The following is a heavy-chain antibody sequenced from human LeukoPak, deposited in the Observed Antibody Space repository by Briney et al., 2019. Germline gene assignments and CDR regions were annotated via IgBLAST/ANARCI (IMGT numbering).Heavy chain of an antibody. V-gene: IGHV4-61*01. CDR3: AARFQFYGSFDY. J-gene: IGHJ4*02. Sequence: SETLSLTCTVSGGSISSSSYYWSLIRQPPGKGLEWIGYIYYSGSTNYNPSLKSRVTISVDTTKNQFSLKLSSVTAADTAVYYCAARFQFYGSFDYWGQGTLVTVSS. CDR1: GGSISSSSYY. D-gene: IGHD2/OR15-2a*01. CDR2: IYYSGST.